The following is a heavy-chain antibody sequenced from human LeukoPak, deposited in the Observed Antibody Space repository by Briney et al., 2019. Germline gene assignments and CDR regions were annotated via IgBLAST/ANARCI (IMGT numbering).Heavy chain of an antibody. CDR3: ARGGSRRPFDY. Sequence: PSETLSLTCSVSGDSIRNLHWTWLRPSPGKGLEGIGYIHYSGNHYYNPCLETRGTMSVDTSRNQFSLMLNSVTAADTAMYFCARGGSRRPFDYWGQGTLVTVSS. V-gene: IGHV4-59*01. CDR1: GDSIRNLH. J-gene: IGHJ4*02. D-gene: IGHD1-14*01. CDR2: IHYSGNH.